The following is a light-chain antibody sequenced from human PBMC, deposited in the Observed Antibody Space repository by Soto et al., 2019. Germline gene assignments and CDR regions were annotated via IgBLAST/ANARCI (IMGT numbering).Light chain of an antibody. V-gene: IGKV4-1*01. CDR3: QQHTSVPLT. CDR2: GAS. Sequence: DIVMTQSPDSLAVALGERATINCKSNQSLLSTSNNKNYLAWYQQKPGQPPKLLINGASTRQSGVPDRFSGSGSGTDFTLTISSLQAADVAVYYCQQHTSVPLTFGGGTKVEIK. J-gene: IGKJ4*02. CDR1: QSLLSTSNNKNY.